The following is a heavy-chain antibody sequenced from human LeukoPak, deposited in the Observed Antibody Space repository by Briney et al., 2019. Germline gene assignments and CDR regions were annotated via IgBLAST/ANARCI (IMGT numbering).Heavy chain of an antibody. D-gene: IGHD3-22*01. CDR3: ARRRIARYYYDSSGYYGKDGTFDY. Sequence: PSETLSLTCTVSGDSMNSSSFYWGWIRQPPGKGLEWIGEINHSGSTNYNPSLKSRVTISVDTSKNQLSLKLSSVTAADTAVYYCARRRIARYYYDSSGYYGKDGTFDYWGQGTLVTVSS. CDR1: GDSMNSSSFY. CDR2: INHSGST. V-gene: IGHV4-39*07. J-gene: IGHJ4*02.